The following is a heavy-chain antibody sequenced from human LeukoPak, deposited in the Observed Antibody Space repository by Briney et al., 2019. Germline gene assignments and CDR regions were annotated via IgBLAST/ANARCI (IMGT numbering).Heavy chain of an antibody. Sequence: PGGSLRLSCAASGFTVSSNYMSWVRQAPGKGLEWVSLIYSGGSTYYADSVKGRFTISRDNSKNTLYLQMNRLRAEDTAVYYCARTYSGSYLMDYWGQGTLLTVSS. CDR2: IYSGGST. J-gene: IGHJ4*02. D-gene: IGHD1-26*01. V-gene: IGHV3-53*01. CDR3: ARTYSGSYLMDY. CDR1: GFTVSSNY.